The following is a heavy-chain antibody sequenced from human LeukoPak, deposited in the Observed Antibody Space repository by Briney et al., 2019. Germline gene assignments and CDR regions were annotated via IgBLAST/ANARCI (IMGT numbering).Heavy chain of an antibody. CDR1: GFTFSSYG. CDR3: ARESSSWYYFDY. CDR2: IWYDGSNK. V-gene: IGHV3-33*01. D-gene: IGHD6-13*01. J-gene: IGHJ4*02. Sequence: GGSLRLSCAASGFTFSSYGMHWVRQAPGKGLEWVAVIWYDGSNKYYADSVKGRFTISRDNSKNTLYLQTNSLRAEDTAVYYCARESSSWYYFDYWGQGTLVTVSS.